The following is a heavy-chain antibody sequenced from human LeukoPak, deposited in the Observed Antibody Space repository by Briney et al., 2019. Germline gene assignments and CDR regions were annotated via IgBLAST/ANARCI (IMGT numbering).Heavy chain of an antibody. Sequence: GGSLRLSCAASGFTFSSYAMSWVRQAPGKGLEWVAALRGSGGSTYYADSVKGRFTISRDNSKNTLYLQMNSLRTEDTAVYCCAKTYPTIYYYMDVWGKGTTATVSS. V-gene: IGHV3-23*01. CDR3: AKTYPTIYYYMDV. D-gene: IGHD2-2*01. CDR2: LRGSGGST. J-gene: IGHJ6*03. CDR1: GFTFSSYA.